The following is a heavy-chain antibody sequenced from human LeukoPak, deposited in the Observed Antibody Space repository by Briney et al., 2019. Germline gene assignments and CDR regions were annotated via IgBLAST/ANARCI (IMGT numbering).Heavy chain of an antibody. Sequence: SETLSLTCTVSGGSISTYYWNWIRQPPGKGLEWIGYIYYSGSTNYNPSLKSRVTISVDTSKNQFSLKLSSVTAADTAVYYCARGPRVDTMIPRAFDIWGQGTMVTVSS. CDR1: GGSISTYY. CDR2: IYYSGST. J-gene: IGHJ3*02. D-gene: IGHD3-22*01. CDR3: ARGPRVDTMIPRAFDI. V-gene: IGHV4-59*01.